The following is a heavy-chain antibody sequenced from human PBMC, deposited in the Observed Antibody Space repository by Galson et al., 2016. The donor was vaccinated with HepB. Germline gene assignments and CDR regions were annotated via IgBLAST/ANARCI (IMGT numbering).Heavy chain of an antibody. CDR2: LHHSGNT. CDR1: AYSISNGYY. D-gene: IGHD3-10*01. CDR3: ARALALVWFGE. J-gene: IGHJ4*02. V-gene: IGHV4-38-2*01. Sequence: SETLSLTCAVSAYSISNGYYWGWIRQSPGKGLEWIGSLHHSGNTYYNPSLKSRVTISVDRSKNQFSLKLTSVTAADTAVYYCARALALVWFGEWGQGTLVTVSS.